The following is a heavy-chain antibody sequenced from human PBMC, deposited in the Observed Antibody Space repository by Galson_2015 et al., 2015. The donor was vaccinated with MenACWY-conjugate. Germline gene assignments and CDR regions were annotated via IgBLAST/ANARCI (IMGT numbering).Heavy chain of an antibody. Sequence: PALVKPPQTPTLTCPFSGFSLSTSGVGVGWVRQPPGRALGGLGFIFLGKDKRYDPYLRTRLTITKDTSKNEVVLTMTNMDPVDTATYYCAYREVGYGSGWDQGYFDYWGQGTLVTVSS. CDR3: AYREVGYGSGWDQGYFDY. CDR1: GFSLSTSGVG. J-gene: IGHJ4*02. V-gene: IGHV2-5*05. CDR2: IFLGKDK. D-gene: IGHD6-19*01.